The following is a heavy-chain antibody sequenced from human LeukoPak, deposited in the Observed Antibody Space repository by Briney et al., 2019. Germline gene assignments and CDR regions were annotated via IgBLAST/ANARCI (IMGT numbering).Heavy chain of an antibody. CDR2: IYYSGST. J-gene: IGHJ4*02. Sequence: PSETLSLTCTVSGGSISSYYWSWIRQPPGKGLEWIGYIYYSGSTNYNPSLKSRVTISVDKSKNQFSLKLSSVTAADTAVYYCARVGGSSVVDYWGQGTLVTVSS. D-gene: IGHD2-15*01. CDR1: GGSISSYY. V-gene: IGHV4-59*01. CDR3: ARVGGSSVVDY.